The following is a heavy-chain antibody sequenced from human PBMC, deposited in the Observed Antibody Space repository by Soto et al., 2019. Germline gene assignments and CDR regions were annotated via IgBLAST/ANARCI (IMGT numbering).Heavy chain of an antibody. D-gene: IGHD3-10*01. CDR2: IYYSVST. CDR1: GGSISSSSYY. CDR3: ARHELGSGSNWRSHWFDP. Sequence: QLQLQESGPGLVKPSETLSLTCTVSGGSISSSSYYWGWIRQPPGKGLEWIGRIYYSVSTYYNPSLKSRVTISVDTSKNQFSQKLGSVTAAATAVYYWARHELGSGSNWRSHWFDPWGQGTLVTVSS. J-gene: IGHJ5*02. V-gene: IGHV4-39*01.